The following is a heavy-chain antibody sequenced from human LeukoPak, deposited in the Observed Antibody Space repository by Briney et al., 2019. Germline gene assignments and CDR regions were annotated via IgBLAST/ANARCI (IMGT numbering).Heavy chain of an antibody. Sequence: PSETLSLTCTVSGGSISSSDYHWGWIRQPPGKGLEWIGSIYYSGSTYYNPSLKSRVTISIDTSKNQFSLKLSSVTAADTAVYYCAGRLEIPGGIGWFDPWGQGTLVTVSS. CDR3: AGRLEIPGGIGWFDP. V-gene: IGHV4-39*01. CDR2: IYYSGST. J-gene: IGHJ5*02. D-gene: IGHD2-2*01. CDR1: GGSISSSDYH.